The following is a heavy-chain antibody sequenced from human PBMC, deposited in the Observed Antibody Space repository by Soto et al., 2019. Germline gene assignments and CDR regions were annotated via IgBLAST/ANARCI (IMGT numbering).Heavy chain of an antibody. Sequence: QVQLVQSGAEVKKPGSSVKVSCKASGGTFSSYAISWVRQAPGQGLEWMGGIIPIFGTANYAQKFQGRVTITADESTSTAYMELSSLRSEDTAVYHCARGRDVVVVPAGTYYYYYYGMDVWGQGTTVTVSS. CDR2: IIPIFGTA. CDR3: ARGRDVVVVPAGTYYYYYYGMDV. V-gene: IGHV1-69*01. CDR1: GGTFSSYA. D-gene: IGHD2-2*01. J-gene: IGHJ6*02.